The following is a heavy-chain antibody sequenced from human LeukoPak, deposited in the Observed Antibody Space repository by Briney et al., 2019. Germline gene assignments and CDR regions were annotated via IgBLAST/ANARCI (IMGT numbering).Heavy chain of an antibody. CDR1: GGSISSYY. CDR3: ARVDPDSSSTLEVFDY. D-gene: IGHD6-6*01. J-gene: IGHJ4*02. V-gene: IGHV4-59*01. CDR2: IYYSGST. Sequence: SETLSLTCTVSGGSISSYYWSWIRQPPGKGLEWIRYIYYSGSTNYNPSLKSRVTISVDTSKNQFSLKLSSVTAADTAVYYCARVDPDSSSTLEVFDYWGQGTLVTVSS.